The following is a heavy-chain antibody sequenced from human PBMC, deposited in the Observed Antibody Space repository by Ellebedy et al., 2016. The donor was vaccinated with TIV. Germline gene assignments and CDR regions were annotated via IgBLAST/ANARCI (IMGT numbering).Heavy chain of an antibody. J-gene: IGHJ6*02. V-gene: IGHV1-69*13. D-gene: IGHD6-19*01. Sequence: AASVNVSCKASGGTFSSYAISWVRQAPGQGLGWMGGIIPIFGTANYAQQFQGRVTITADESTSTAYMELSSLRSEDTAVYYCARRAKAVAASFYYGMDVWGQGTTVTVSS. CDR2: IIPIFGTA. CDR1: GGTFSSYA. CDR3: ARRAKAVAASFYYGMDV.